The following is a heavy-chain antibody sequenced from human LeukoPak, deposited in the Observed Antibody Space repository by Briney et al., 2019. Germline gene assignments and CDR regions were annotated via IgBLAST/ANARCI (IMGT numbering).Heavy chain of an antibody. CDR1: GGSISSYY. CDR3: ARGYRFYFDY. J-gene: IGHJ4*02. Sequence: SETLSLTCTVSGGSISSYYWSWIRQPPGKGLEWIGYIYYSGSTNYNPSLKSRVTISVDTPKNQFSLKLSSVTAADTAVYYCARGYRFYFDYWGQGTLVTVSS. V-gene: IGHV4-59*01. D-gene: IGHD1-1*01. CDR2: IYYSGST.